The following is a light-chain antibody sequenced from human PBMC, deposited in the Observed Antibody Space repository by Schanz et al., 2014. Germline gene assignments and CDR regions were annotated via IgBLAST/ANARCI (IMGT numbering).Light chain of an antibody. J-gene: IGLJ3*02. V-gene: IGLV2-8*01. CDR2: EVT. CDR1: SSDVGGTNY. CDR3: SSYAGSNNFGV. Sequence: QSALTQPASVSGSPGQSITLSCTGTSSDVGGTNYVSWYQQHPGKVPKLIIYEVTKRPSGVPDRFSGSRSGNTASLTVSGLQAEDEADYYCSSYAGSNNFGVFGGGTKLTVL.